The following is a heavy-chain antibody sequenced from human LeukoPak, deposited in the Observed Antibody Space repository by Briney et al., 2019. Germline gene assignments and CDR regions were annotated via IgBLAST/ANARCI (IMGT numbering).Heavy chain of an antibody. CDR2: IYYSGST. CDR3: ARQGSRYWYFDL. J-gene: IGHJ2*01. Sequence: SETLSLTCVVSGYSISSGYDWGWIRQPPGRGLEWIGSIYYSGSTNYNPSLKSQVTISLDTSKNQFSLTLSSVTATDTAVYYCARQGSRYWYFDLWGRGTLVTVSS. V-gene: IGHV4-38-2*01. D-gene: IGHD3-10*01. CDR1: GYSISSGYD.